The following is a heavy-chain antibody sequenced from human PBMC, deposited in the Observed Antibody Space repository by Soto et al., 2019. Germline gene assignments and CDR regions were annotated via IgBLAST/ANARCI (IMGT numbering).Heavy chain of an antibody. J-gene: IGHJ6*03. CDR3: ARVVYYYYMDV. Sequence: SVKVSCKASGGTFSSYAISWVRQAPGQGLEWMGGIIPIFGTANYAQKLQGRVTITADKSTSTAYMELRSLRSDDTAVYYCARVVYYYYMDVWGKGTTVTVSS. V-gene: IGHV1-69*06. D-gene: IGHD2-2*01. CDR2: IIPIFGTA. CDR1: GGTFSSYA.